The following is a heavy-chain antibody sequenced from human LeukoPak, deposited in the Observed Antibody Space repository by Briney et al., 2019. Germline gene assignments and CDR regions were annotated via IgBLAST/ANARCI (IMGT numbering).Heavy chain of an antibody. J-gene: IGHJ4*02. V-gene: IGHV1-18*01. D-gene: IGHD3-22*01. Sequence: GASVKVSCKASGYTFTNYGISWVRQAPGQGLEWMGWISAYTGNTNYAQNFQGRVTMTTDTSTSTAFMELRSLRSDDTAVYYCARSGVGYFYDNTGYYPLDYWGQGTLLTVSS. CDR3: ARSGVGYFYDNTGYYPLDY. CDR2: ISAYTGNT. CDR1: GYTFTNYG.